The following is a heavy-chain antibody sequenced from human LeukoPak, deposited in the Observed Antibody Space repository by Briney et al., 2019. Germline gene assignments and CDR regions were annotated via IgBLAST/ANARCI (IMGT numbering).Heavy chain of an antibody. CDR3: AKDLYYYDRTYYYRGADY. J-gene: IGHJ4*02. V-gene: IGHV3-23*01. CDR1: GFTVSSNY. D-gene: IGHD3-22*01. Sequence: GGSLRLSCAASGFTVSSNYMSWVRQAPGKGLEWVSAISGGGGGTYYADSVKGRFTISRDNSKNKVYLQMNSLRAEDTAVYYCAKDLYYYDRTYYYRGADYWGQGTLVTVSS. CDR2: ISGGGGGT.